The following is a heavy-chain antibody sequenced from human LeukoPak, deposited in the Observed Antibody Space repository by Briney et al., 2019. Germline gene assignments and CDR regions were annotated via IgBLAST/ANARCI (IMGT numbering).Heavy chain of an antibody. V-gene: IGHV4-39*01. CDR3: ARLLRGFTDY. D-gene: IGHD3-10*01. CDR1: GGSISSSSYY. J-gene: IGHJ4*02. Sequence: SETLSLTCTVSGGSISSSSYYWGWIRQPPGKGLEWIGSIYCSGSTYYNPSLKSRVTISVDTSKNQFSLKLSSVTAADTAVYYCARLLRGFTDYWGQGTLVTVSS. CDR2: IYCSGST.